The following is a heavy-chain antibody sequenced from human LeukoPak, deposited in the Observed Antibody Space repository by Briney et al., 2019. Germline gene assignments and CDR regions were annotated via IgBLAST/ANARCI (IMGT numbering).Heavy chain of an antibody. V-gene: IGHV3-66*01. Sequence: TGGSLRLSCAASGFSVSNYYMSWVRQPPGKGLEWVSVMYTGGGRYYGDSVKGRFTISRDNSKNTVFLQMNSLRVKDTALYYCTRGQSYCGADCYSDWGQGTLVTVSS. CDR2: MYTGGGR. D-gene: IGHD2-21*02. CDR3: TRGQSYCGADCYSD. CDR1: GFSVSNYY. J-gene: IGHJ4*02.